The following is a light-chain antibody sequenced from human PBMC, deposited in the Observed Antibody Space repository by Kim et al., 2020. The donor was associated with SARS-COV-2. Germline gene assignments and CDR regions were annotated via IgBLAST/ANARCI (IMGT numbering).Light chain of an antibody. Sequence: EIVLTQSPGTLSLSPGERATLSCRASQSVSSSYLAWYQQKPVQAPRLLIYGASSRATGIPDRFSGSGSGTDFTLTISRLEPEDFAVYYCQQYGSSRTFGQGTKVDI. V-gene: IGKV3-20*01. J-gene: IGKJ1*01. CDR1: QSVSSSY. CDR3: QQYGSSRT. CDR2: GAS.